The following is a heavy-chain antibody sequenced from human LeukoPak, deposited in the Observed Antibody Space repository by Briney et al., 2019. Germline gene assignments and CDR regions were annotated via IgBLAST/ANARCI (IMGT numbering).Heavy chain of an antibody. J-gene: IGHJ4*02. CDR1: GFTFGSYS. CDR2: IWDSSRIT. V-gene: IGHV3-48*01. Sequence: GGSLRLSCAASGFTFGSYSMNWVRQAPGKGLEWLSYIWDSSRITYQADSVKGRFTISRDNARSSLYLQMNSLRAEDTAVYYCARGLLAAAGIDYWGQGALVTVSS. D-gene: IGHD6-13*01. CDR3: ARGLLAAAGIDY.